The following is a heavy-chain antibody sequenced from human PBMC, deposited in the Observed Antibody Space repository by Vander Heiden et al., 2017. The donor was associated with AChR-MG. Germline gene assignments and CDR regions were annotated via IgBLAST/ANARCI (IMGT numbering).Heavy chain of an antibody. D-gene: IGHD3-3*01. V-gene: IGHV4-39*01. J-gene: IGHJ6*02. CDR3: ARRGDYDCWSGGGKIYGMDV. CDR1: GGSFSSSSYY. CDR2: IYFSGST. Sequence: QLQLQESGPGLVKPSETVSLTCTVSGGSFSSSSYYWRWIRQPPGKGLEWIGSIYFSGSTYYNPSLKSRVTISVDTSKNQFSLKLSSVTAADTAVYYCARRGDYDCWSGGGKIYGMDVWGQGTTVTVSS.